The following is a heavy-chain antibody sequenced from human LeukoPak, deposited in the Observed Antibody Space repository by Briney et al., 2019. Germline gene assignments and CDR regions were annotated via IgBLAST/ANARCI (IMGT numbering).Heavy chain of an antibody. CDR2: IKQDGSEK. CDR1: GFTFSYSW. V-gene: IGHV3-7*04. J-gene: IGHJ4*01. D-gene: IGHD5-24*01. Sequence: GGCLRLSCAASGFTFSYSWMSWVRQAPGKGLEWVANIKQDGSEKYYVDSVKGRFTISRDNAKNSLYLQMNSLRAEDTAVYYCTRWSSWLIDYWGHGTLVTVSS. CDR3: TRWSSWLIDY.